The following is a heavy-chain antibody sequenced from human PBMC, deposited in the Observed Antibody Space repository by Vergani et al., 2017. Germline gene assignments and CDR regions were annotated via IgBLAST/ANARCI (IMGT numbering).Heavy chain of an antibody. CDR1: GYTFGHFD. CDR3: AKKGGSLYYYGVDV. V-gene: IGHV3-30*02. Sequence: QEQLLQSGGGVVQPGGSLRLSCIGSGYTFGHFDMHWVRQAPGKGLACVAFIRYDGSNPQYIDSVKGRFTISRDNSKDTLFLQMNGLRPEDTGTYFCAKKGGSLYYYGVDVWGQRTTITVSS. J-gene: IGHJ6*02. D-gene: IGHD1-26*01. CDR2: IRYDGSNP.